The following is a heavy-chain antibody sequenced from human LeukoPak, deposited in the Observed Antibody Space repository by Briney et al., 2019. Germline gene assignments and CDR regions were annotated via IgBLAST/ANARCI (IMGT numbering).Heavy chain of an antibody. Sequence: ASVKVSCKASGYTFSSYSMHWVRQAPGQGLEWMGIINLSGGSTSYAQKFQGRVTMTRDTSTSTVYMEMSSLRSEDTAVYYCAREFYYESSAYGFEYWGQGTLVTVSS. J-gene: IGHJ4*02. CDR1: GYTFSSYS. D-gene: IGHD3-22*01. CDR3: AREFYYESSAYGFEY. V-gene: IGHV1-46*01. CDR2: INLSGGST.